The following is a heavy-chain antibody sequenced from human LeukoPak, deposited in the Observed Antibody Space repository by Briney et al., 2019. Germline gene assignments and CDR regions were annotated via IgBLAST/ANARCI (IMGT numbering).Heavy chain of an antibody. CDR2: IYYSGST. V-gene: IGHV4-39*01. J-gene: IGHJ4*02. CDR3: ARTDPGEPYYDILPGYYFDY. CDR1: TPFLRSIRYC. Sequence: SESLSPASPLATPFLRSIRYCSCAIRRFPLRGVERRGSIYYSGSTYYNPSLKSRVTISVDTSKNQFSLKLSSVTAADTAVYYCARTDPGEPYYDILPGYYFDYWGQGTLVTVSS. D-gene: IGHD3-9*01.